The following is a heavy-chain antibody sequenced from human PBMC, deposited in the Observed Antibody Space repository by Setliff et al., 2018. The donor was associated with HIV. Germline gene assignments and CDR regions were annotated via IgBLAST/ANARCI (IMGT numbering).Heavy chain of an antibody. J-gene: IGHJ5*02. Sequence: ASVKVSCKASGYTFTSYDINWVRQATGQGLEWMGWMNPNSGNTGYAQKFQGRVTMTRNTSISTAYMELSSLRSEATAVYYCARGQSPTARGDWFDPWGQGTLVTVSS. CDR1: GYTFTSYD. V-gene: IGHV1-8*02. CDR3: ARGQSPTARGDWFDP. CDR2: MNPNSGNT. D-gene: IGHD3-10*01.